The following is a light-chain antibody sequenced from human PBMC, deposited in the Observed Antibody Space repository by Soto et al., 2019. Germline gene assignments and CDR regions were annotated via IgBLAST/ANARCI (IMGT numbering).Light chain of an antibody. J-gene: IGLJ1*01. Sequence: QSVLTQPPSASGTPGQRVTISCSGSSSNIGNNNVNWYQQLPGTAPKLLIYNNNQRPSGVPDRISGSKSGTSASLAITGLQSEDEADYYCVTWDDSLHGYVFGAGTKLTVL. CDR3: VTWDDSLHGYV. CDR2: NNN. V-gene: IGLV1-44*01. CDR1: SSNIGNNN.